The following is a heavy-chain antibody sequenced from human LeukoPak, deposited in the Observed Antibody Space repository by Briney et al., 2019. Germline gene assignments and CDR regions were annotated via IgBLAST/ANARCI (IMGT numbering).Heavy chain of an antibody. CDR2: ICAYNGNT. CDR1: GYTFTSYG. D-gene: IGHD6-13*01. J-gene: IGHJ4*02. Sequence: GASVKVSCKASGYTFTSYGISWVRQAPGQGLEWMGWICAYNGNTNYAQKLQGRVTMTTDTSTSTAYMELRSLRSDDTAVYYCARLARSWRDAYYFDYWGQGTLVTVSS. V-gene: IGHV1-18*01. CDR3: ARLARSWRDAYYFDY.